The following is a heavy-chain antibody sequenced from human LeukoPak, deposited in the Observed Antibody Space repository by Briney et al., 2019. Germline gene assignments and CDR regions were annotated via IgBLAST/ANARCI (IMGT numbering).Heavy chain of an antibody. CDR3: ARATTKFGELYYGMDV. CDR1: GDSISSYY. D-gene: IGHD3-10*01. Sequence: SETLSLTCTVSGDSISSYYWSWIRQPPGTGLEWIGYIYYSGSTNYNPSLKSRVTISVDTSKTQFSLKLSSVSAADTAVYYCARATTKFGELYYGMDVWGKGTTVTVSS. V-gene: IGHV4-59*01. J-gene: IGHJ6*04. CDR2: IYYSGST.